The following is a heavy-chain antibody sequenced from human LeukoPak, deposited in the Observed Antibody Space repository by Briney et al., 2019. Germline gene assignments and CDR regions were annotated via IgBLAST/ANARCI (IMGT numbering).Heavy chain of an antibody. CDR2: IRYDGSNK. D-gene: IGHD3-22*01. J-gene: IGHJ5*02. CDR1: GFTFSSYG. Sequence: GGSLRLSCAASGFTFSSYGMHWVRQAPGKGLEWVAFIRYDGSNKYYADSVKGRFTISRDNAKNTLYLQMNSLRAEDTAVYYCARASGYYDSSGPIGPYWFDPWGQGTLVTVSS. CDR3: ARASGYYDSSGPIGPYWFDP. V-gene: IGHV3-30*02.